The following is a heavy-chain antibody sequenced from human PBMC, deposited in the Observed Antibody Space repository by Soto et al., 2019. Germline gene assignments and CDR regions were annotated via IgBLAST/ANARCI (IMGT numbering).Heavy chain of an antibody. CDR3: VCGSTGSYPGSRIFDF. Sequence: GGSLRRSCFASGITFGGRAMSWVRQAPGEGLEWVSTISDSGGSAEYADSVRGRFAISRDKSKKTLYLQMSSLTAEDTAIYYCVCGSTGSYPGSRIFDFWGRGTLVTVSS. V-gene: IGHV3-23*01. J-gene: IGHJ4*02. CDR1: GITFGGRA. D-gene: IGHD3-10*01. CDR2: ISDSGGSA.